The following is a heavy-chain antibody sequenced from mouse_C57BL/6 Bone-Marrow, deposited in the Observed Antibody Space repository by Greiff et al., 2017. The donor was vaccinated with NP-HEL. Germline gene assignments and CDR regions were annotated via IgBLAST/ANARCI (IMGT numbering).Heavy chain of an antibody. J-gene: IGHJ2*01. D-gene: IGHD1-1*01. CDR2: IYPRSGNT. V-gene: IGHV1-81*01. CDR1: GYTFTSYG. CDR3: ARWEITTVVADFDY. Sequence: QVQLQQSGAELARPGASVKLSCKASGYTFTSYGISWVKQRTGQGLEWIGEIYPRSGNTYYNEKFKGKATLTADKSSSTAYMELRSLKSEDSAVYVCARWEITTVVADFDYWGQGTTLTVSS.